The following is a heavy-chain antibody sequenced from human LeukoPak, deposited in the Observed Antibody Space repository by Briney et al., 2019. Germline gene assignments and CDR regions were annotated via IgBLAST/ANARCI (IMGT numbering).Heavy chain of an antibody. CDR1: GGSFSGYY. D-gene: IGHD6-19*01. CDR3: ARHIPYSSGWYLFDY. V-gene: IGHV4-34*01. J-gene: IGHJ4*02. Sequence: SETLSFTCAVYGGSFSGYYWSWIRQPPVKGLEWIGEINHSGSTNYNPSLKSRVTISVDTSKNQFSLKLSSVTAADTAVYYCARHIPYSSGWYLFDYWGQGTLVTVSS. CDR2: INHSGST.